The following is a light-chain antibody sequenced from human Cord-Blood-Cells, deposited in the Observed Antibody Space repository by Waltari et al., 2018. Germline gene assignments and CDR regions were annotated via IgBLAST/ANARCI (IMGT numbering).Light chain of an antibody. Sequence: QSVLTQPPSASGTPGQRVTISCSGGSSNMGSIYVYWYQQLPGTAPKLLISSNNQRPQGVPARFSGSESGTAASLASSGLRSEDVADYYCAAWNDSLSGWVFGGGTKLTVL. CDR1: SSNMGSIY. V-gene: IGLV1-47*02. CDR3: AAWNDSLSGWV. CDR2: SNN. J-gene: IGLJ3*02.